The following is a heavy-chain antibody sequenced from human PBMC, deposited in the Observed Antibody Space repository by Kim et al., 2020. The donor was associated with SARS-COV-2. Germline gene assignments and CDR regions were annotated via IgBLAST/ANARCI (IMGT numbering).Heavy chain of an antibody. D-gene: IGHD2-21*02. CDR1: GFTFSDYA. J-gene: IGHJ5*02. Sequence: GGSLRLSCAASGFTFSDYAMTWVRQAPGKGLEWVSGITRSGGHKYHTGSVRGRFTVSRDNSKNTLYLQMNSLRAEDTAVYYCARDQVNCGGDCFSTWFDPWGQGTLVTVSS. V-gene: IGHV3-23*01. CDR3: ARDQVNCGGDCFSTWFDP. CDR2: ITRSGGHK.